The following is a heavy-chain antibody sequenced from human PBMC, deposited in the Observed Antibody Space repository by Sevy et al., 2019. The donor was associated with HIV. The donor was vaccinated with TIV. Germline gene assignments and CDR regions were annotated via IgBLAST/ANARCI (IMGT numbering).Heavy chain of an antibody. CDR2: LSQDGGEK. D-gene: IGHD6-13*01. Sequence: GGSLRLSCAASGFTFSIYCMSWVRQAPGKGLEWVANLSQDGGEKNHADSVKGRFTMSRDDAKNSLSLQMNSLRVEDTAMYYCARETGGIRIDVWGQGTTVTVSS. V-gene: IGHV3-7*01. CDR3: ARETGGIRIDV. J-gene: IGHJ6*02. CDR1: GFTFSIYC.